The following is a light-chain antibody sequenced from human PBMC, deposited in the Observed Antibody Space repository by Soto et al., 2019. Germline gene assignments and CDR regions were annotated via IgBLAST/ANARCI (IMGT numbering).Light chain of an antibody. J-gene: IGKJ5*01. V-gene: IGKV4-1*01. CDR1: QSVLYSSNNKNY. CDR2: CAS. CDR3: QQYYSTPIT. Sequence: DIVMTQSPDSLAVSLGEWATINCKSSQSVLYSSNNKNYLAWYQQKPGQPPKLLIYCASTRESGVPDRFSGSGSGTDFTLTISSLQAEDVAVYYCQQYYSTPITFGQGTRLEIK.